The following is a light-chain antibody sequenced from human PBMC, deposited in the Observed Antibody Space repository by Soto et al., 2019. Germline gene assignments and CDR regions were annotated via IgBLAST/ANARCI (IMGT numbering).Light chain of an antibody. CDR3: QQRSNWPLT. V-gene: IGKV3-11*01. CDR2: DEF. J-gene: IGKJ4*01. Sequence: EIVLTQSPATLSLSPGERATLSCRASQSISSYLAWYQQKPGQAPRLLIYDEFNRATGIPARFRGSVSGTDFTLTISTLEPEDFAVYYCQQRSNWPLTFGGGTKVEIK. CDR1: QSISSY.